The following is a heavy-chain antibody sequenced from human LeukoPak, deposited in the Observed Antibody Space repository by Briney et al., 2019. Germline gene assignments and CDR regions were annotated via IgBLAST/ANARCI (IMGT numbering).Heavy chain of an antibody. CDR1: GFTLSTYA. Sequence: PGGSLRLSCAASGFTLSTYAMSWVRQAPGKGLEWVSAITGSADRTHYADSVKGRFTISRDNSKNIVYLQMNSLRAKDTAIYFCARPQVVVLNPFDYWGQGTLVTVSS. J-gene: IGHJ4*02. D-gene: IGHD3-10*01. V-gene: IGHV3-23*01. CDR3: ARPQVVVLNPFDY. CDR2: ITGSADRT.